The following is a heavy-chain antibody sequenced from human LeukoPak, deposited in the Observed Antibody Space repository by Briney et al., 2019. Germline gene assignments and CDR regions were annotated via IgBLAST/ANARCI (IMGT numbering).Heavy chain of an antibody. CDR3: ATVVVTANTLDY. Sequence: ASVKVSCKASGYTFTSYDINWVRQATGQGLEWMGWMNPNSGNTGYAQKFQGRVTMTRNTSISTAYMELSSLRSEDTAVYYCATVVVTANTLDYWGQGTLVTVSS. V-gene: IGHV1-8*01. D-gene: IGHD2-21*02. CDR2: MNPNSGNT. CDR1: GYTFTSYD. J-gene: IGHJ4*02.